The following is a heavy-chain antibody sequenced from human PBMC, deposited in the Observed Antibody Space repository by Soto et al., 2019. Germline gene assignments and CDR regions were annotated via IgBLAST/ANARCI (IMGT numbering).Heavy chain of an antibody. CDR3: AREDSIIIPAVSDF. J-gene: IGHJ4*02. CDR2: VSKSDYT. CDR1: GFYFNNYG. Sequence: GGSLRLSCAVSGFYFNNYGISWVRQAPGKGLEWVSSVSKSDYTYYSDSVKGRFTISRDNAKNSVSLQMNSLRAEDTAVYYCAREDSIIIPAVSDFWGQGTLVTVSS. D-gene: IGHD2-2*01. V-gene: IGHV3-21*01.